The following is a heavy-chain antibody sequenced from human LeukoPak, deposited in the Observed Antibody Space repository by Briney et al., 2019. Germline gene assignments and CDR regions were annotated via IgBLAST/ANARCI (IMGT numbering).Heavy chain of an antibody. CDR2: ISWNSGSI. Sequence: SGRSLRLSCAASGFTFDDYAMHWVRQAPGKGLEWVSGISWNSGSIGYADSVKGRFTISRDNAKNSLYLQLNSLRAEDTAVYYCARENWAPYDWGQGTLVTVSS. D-gene: IGHD7-27*01. CDR3: ARENWAPYD. V-gene: IGHV3-9*01. J-gene: IGHJ4*02. CDR1: GFTFDDYA.